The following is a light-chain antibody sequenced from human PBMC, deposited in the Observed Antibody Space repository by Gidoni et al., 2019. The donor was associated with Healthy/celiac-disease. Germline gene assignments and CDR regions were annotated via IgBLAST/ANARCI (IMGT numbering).Light chain of an antibody. J-gene: IGLJ1*01. Sequence: SYELTQPPSVSVSPGQTASITCSGDKLGDKYACWYQQKPGPSPVLVIYQDSKRPSGIPERFSGSNSGTTATLTLSVTQALDEADYYCQAWASSTAVYVFGTGTKVTVL. CDR2: QDS. CDR3: QAWASSTAVYV. CDR1: KLGDKY. V-gene: IGLV3-1*01.